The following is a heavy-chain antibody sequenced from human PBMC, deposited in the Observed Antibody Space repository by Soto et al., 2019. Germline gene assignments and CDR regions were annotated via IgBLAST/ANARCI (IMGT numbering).Heavy chain of an antibody. Sequence: QVQLVQSGAEVKKPGASVKVSCKASGYTFTRYDINWVRQVTGQGLEWMGWVNPNSGNTGYAQKVQGRVPMTRNTAISTAYMELSSLRSEETAVYYCARQKVDGSDSWGQGTLGTVSS. CDR2: VNPNSGNT. CDR3: ARQKVDGSDS. V-gene: IGHV1-8*01. CDR1: GYTFTRYD. J-gene: IGHJ4*02. D-gene: IGHD1-26*01.